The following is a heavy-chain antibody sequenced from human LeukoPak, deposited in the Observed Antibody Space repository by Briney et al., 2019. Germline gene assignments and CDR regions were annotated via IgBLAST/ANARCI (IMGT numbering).Heavy chain of an antibody. J-gene: IGHJ4*02. D-gene: IGHD3-10*01. V-gene: IGHV3-15*01. CDR2: IKSKTDGGTT. CDR3: TTGRGVRGVIPFDY. CDR1: GFTFSNAW. Sequence: PGGSLRLSCAASGFTFSNAWMSWVRQAPGKGLEWVGRIKSKTDGGTTDYAAPVKGRFTISRDDSKNTLYLQMNSLKTEDTAVYYCTTGRGVRGVIPFDYWGQGTLVTVSS.